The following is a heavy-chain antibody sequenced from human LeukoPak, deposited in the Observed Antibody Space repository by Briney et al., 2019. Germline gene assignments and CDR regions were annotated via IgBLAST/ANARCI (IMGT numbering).Heavy chain of an antibody. V-gene: IGHV3-21*01. CDR3: ARSATCSSSRINWLDA. J-gene: IGHJ5*02. D-gene: IGHD2-15*01. CDR2: ITSSSSYI. Sequence: PGGSLRLSCTASGFTFSTYSMNWVRQAPGKGPEWVSSITSSSSYIFYVDSVKGRFTISRDNAKNSLHLQMDSLRAEDSAVYYCARSATCSSSRINWLDAWGQGTLVTVSS. CDR1: GFTFSTYS.